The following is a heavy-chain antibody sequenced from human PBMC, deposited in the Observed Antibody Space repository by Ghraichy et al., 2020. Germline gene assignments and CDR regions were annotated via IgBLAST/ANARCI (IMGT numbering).Heavy chain of an antibody. D-gene: IGHD3-10*01. CDR1: GGSFSGYY. V-gene: IGHV4-34*01. J-gene: IGHJ4*02. CDR3: ARNHGYYYGSGSYYNY. CDR2: INHSGST. Sequence: SETLSLTCAVYGGSFSGYYWSWIRQPPGKGLEWIGEINHSGSTNYNPSLKSRVTISVDTSKNQFSLKLSSVTAADTAVYYCARNHGYYYGSGSYYNYWGQGTLVTVSS.